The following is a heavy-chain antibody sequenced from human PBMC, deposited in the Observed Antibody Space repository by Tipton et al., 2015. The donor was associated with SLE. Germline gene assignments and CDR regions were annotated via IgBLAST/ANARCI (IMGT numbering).Heavy chain of an antibody. D-gene: IGHD2-2*01. V-gene: IGHV3-9*01. CDR2: ISWNSGSI. CDR3: AREPSAAPLYYYMDV. Sequence: SLRLSCAASGFTFEDYALHWVRQVPGKGLEWVAGISWNSGSIDYADSVKGRFTISRDNAKNSLYLQMDSLRAADTALYFCAREPSAAPLYYYMDVWGKGTTVTVSS. CDR1: GFTFEDYA. J-gene: IGHJ6*03.